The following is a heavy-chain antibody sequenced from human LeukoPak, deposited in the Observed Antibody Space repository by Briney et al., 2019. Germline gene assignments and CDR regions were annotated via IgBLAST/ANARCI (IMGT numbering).Heavy chain of an antibody. CDR2: INRDGSST. V-gene: IGHV3-74*01. CDR3: AAAPISDADY. CDR1: GFTFSSYW. J-gene: IGHJ4*02. Sequence: PGGSLRLSCAASGFTFSSYWMDWVRHAPRKGGVWVSRINRDGSSTSYADSVKGRFTISRDNAKNTLYLQMDSLRAEGTAVYYCAAAPISDADYWGEGTVVTVPS. D-gene: IGHD3-3*01.